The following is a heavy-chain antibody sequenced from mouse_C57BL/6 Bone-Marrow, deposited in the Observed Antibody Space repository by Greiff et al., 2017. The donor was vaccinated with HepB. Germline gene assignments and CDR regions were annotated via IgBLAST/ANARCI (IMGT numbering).Heavy chain of an antibody. CDR3: ARDPLSYYGSSDAFDY. D-gene: IGHD1-1*01. CDR1: GYSITSGYY. V-gene: IGHV3-6*01. J-gene: IGHJ2*01. Sequence: DVKLQESGPGLVKPSQSLSLTCSVTGYSITSGYYWNWIRQFPGNKLEWMGYISYDGSNHSNPSLKNRISITRDTSKNQFFLKLNSLTTEDTATYYCARDPLSYYGSSDAFDYWAQGTTLTVSS. CDR2: ISYDGSN.